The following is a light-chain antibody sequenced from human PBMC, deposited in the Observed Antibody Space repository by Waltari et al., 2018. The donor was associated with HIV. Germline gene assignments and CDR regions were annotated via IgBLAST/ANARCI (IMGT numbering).Light chain of an antibody. CDR1: SSDVGASDY. CDR2: EVN. CDR3: SSYSASGTLVL. J-gene: IGLJ2*01. Sequence: QSALTQPASVSGSPGQSISISCSGTSSDVGASDYVSWYHQHPGEAPTLILYEVNTWPSGISNRFSGSTSGNTASLTISVLQVEDEAHYYCSSYSASGTLVLFGGGTRLTVL. V-gene: IGLV2-14*01.